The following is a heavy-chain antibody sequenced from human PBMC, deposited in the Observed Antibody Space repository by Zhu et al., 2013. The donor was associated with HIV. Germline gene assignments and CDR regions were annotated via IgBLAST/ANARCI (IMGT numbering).Heavy chain of an antibody. CDR1: GGTFSSYA. CDR3: ARGLTYGDWGY. CDR2: IIPIFGTA. V-gene: IGHV1-69*01. J-gene: IGHJ4*02. Sequence: QVQLVQSGAEVKKPGSSVKVSCKASGGTFSSYAISWVRQAPGQGLEWMGGIIPIFGTANYAFTEVPGRVTITADESTSTAYMELSSLRSEDTAVYYCARGLTYGDWGYWGQGTLVTVSS. D-gene: IGHD4-17*01.